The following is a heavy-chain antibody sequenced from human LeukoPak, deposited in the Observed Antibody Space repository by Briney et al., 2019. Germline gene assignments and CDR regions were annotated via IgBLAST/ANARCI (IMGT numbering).Heavy chain of an antibody. J-gene: IGHJ6*03. CDR3: ARGHDYGGNSAVYYYYYMDV. V-gene: IGHV1-8*01. CDR2: MNPNSGNT. CDR1: GYTFTSYD. D-gene: IGHD4-23*01. Sequence: ASVKVSCKASGYTFTSYDINWVRQATGQGLEWMGWMNPNSGNTGYAQKFQGRVTMTRNTSISTAYMELSSLRSEDTAVYYCARGHDYGGNSAVYYYYYMDVWGKGTTVTVSS.